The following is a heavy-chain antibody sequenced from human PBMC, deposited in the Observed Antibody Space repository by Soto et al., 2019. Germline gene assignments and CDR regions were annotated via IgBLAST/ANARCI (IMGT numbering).Heavy chain of an antibody. CDR2: ISGSGGNT. Sequence: EVQLLESGGDLVQPGGSLRLSCAASGLTSSTYAMSWVRQAPGKGLEWGSGISGSGGNTDYADSVKGRFTISRDNSKNMLYLQLNSLRAEDTAVYYCARRLTTVTTVFDFWGQGTLVTVSS. CDR1: GLTSSTYA. D-gene: IGHD4-17*01. V-gene: IGHV3-23*01. CDR3: ARRLTTVTTVFDF. J-gene: IGHJ4*02.